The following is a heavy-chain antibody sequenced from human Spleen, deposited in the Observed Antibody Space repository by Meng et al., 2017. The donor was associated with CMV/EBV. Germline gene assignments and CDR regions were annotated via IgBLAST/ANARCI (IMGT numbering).Heavy chain of an antibody. CDR3: ARDAWELRAYWFDP. J-gene: IGHJ5*02. V-gene: IGHV4-39*06. CDR2: IYYSGST. CDR1: GGSISRSSYS. Sequence: RLPLTAAGPEPVKPPETLSRTCTVSGGSISRSSYSWGWIRQPTGKGLEWIGSIYYSGSTYYNPSLKSRVTISVDTSKNQFSLKLSSVTAADTAVYYCARDAWELRAYWFDPWGQGTLVTVSS. D-gene: IGHD1-26*01.